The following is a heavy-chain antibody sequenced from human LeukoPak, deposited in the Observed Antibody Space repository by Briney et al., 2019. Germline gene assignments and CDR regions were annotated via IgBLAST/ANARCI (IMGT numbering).Heavy chain of an antibody. D-gene: IGHD3-3*01. Sequence: PGGSLRLSCAASGVSFSSYGLRWVRQAPGKGLEWVAVILYGGSNKYYADSVKGRFTISRDNSKNTLYLQMKSLRAEDTAVYYCAREPTPLFGVGLFDYWGQGTLVTVSS. J-gene: IGHJ4*02. CDR1: GVSFSSYG. V-gene: IGHV3-30*03. CDR3: AREPTPLFGVGLFDY. CDR2: ILYGGSNK.